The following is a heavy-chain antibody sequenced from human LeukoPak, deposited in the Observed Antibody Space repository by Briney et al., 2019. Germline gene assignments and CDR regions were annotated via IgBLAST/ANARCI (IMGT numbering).Heavy chain of an antibody. CDR2: IRNKVISYST. D-gene: IGHD3-10*01. CDR3: ASGGSGALDI. J-gene: IGHJ3*02. CDR1: GFTFGDHY. V-gene: IGHV3-72*01. Sequence: GGSLRLSCAASGFTFGDHYLDWVRQAPRQGLEWVGRIRNKVISYSTEYAASVKGRFTISRDDSKNSLYLQLNGLKIEDTAVYYCASGGSGALDIWGQGTMVTVSS.